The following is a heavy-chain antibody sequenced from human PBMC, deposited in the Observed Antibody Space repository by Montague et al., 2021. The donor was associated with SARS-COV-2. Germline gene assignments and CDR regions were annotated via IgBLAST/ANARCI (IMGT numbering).Heavy chain of an antibody. CDR1: GGSLSNHY. V-gene: IGHV4-59*11. J-gene: IGHJ3*02. D-gene: IGHD5-12*01. CDR2: IPYRGNT. CDR3: ARISRYSGFVGVFDS. Sequence: SETLSLTCSVSGGSLSNHYWSWIRQPPGKGLECIGYIPYRGNTKFNPSLNSPVTISADTPKNQFSLNLSSVTAADTAVYYCARISRYSGFVGVFDSWGQGTLGTVSS.